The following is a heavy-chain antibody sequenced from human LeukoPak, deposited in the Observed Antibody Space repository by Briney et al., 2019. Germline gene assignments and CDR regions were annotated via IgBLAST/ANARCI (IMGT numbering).Heavy chain of an antibody. CDR3: ARDRGPYSGYDSYYFDY. V-gene: IGHV4-31*03. CDR1: GGSISSGGHY. J-gene: IGHJ4*02. CDR2: IYYSGST. Sequence: SQTLSLTCTVSGGSISSGGHYWSWIRQHPGKGLEWIGYIYYSGSTYYNPSLKSRVTISVDTSKNQFSLKLSSVTAADTAVYYCARDRGPYSGYDSYYFDYWGQGTLVTVSS. D-gene: IGHD5-12*01.